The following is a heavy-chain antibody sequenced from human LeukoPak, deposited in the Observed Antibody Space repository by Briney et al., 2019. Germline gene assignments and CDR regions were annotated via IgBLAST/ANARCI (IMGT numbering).Heavy chain of an antibody. CDR3: APLDDYGDPPAWG. V-gene: IGHV1-18*01. CDR2: ISAYNGNT. Sequence: ASVKVSCKASGGTFSSYAISWVRQAPGQGLEWMGWISAYNGNTNYAQKLQGRVTMTTDTSTSTAYMELRSLRSDDTAVYYCAPLDDYGDPPAWGWGQGTLVTVSS. J-gene: IGHJ4*02. D-gene: IGHD4-17*01. CDR1: GGTFSSYA.